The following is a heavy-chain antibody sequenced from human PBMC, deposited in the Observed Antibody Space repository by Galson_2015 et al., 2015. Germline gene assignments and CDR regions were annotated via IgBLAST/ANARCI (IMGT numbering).Heavy chain of an antibody. J-gene: IGHJ4*02. Sequence: SLRLSCAASGFTFSDYYMSWIRQTPGKGLEWVSYISSSGGTMYYADSVRGRFTISRDNAKNSVHLQMNSLRAEDTAVYYCARDLRSKTYYGVDYWGQETLVTVSS. CDR3: ARDLRSKTYYGVDY. CDR1: GFTFSDYY. V-gene: IGHV3-11*01. CDR2: ISSSGGTM. D-gene: IGHD3-22*01.